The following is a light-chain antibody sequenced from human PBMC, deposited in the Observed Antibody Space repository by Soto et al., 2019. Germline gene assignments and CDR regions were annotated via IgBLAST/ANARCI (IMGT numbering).Light chain of an antibody. J-gene: IGKJ1*01. V-gene: IGKV1-5*03. CDR2: KAS. CDR3: QHYNSYSEA. Sequence: DIQMPLSPSPLSGSVGDRFTITCLASQTISSWLAWYQQKPGKAPKLLIYKASTLKSGVPSRFSGSGSGTEFTLTISSLQPDDFATYYCQHYNSYSEAFGQGTKVDIK. CDR1: QTISSW.